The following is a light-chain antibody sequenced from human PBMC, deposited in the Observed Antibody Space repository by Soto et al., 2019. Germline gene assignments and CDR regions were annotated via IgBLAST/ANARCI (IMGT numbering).Light chain of an antibody. V-gene: IGKV3-11*01. CDR3: QQRSNWPLA. Sequence: EIVLTQSPATLSLSPGERATLSCRASQSVSSYLAWYQQKPGQAPRLRIYDASNRATGIPARFSGSGSGTYFTLTISSLEPEDFAVYDCQQRSNWPLAFGQGTRLEIK. CDR2: DAS. CDR1: QSVSSY. J-gene: IGKJ5*01.